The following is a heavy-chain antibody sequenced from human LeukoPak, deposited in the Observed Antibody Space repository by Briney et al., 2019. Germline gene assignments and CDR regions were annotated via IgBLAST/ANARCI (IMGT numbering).Heavy chain of an antibody. CDR1: GFTFSSYS. Sequence: GGSLRLSCAASGFTFSSYSMNWVRQAPGKGLEWVSYISSSSSTIYYADSVKGRFTTSRDNAKNSLYLQMNSLRAEDTAVYYCARSLKYDFWSGYKNWFDPWGQGTLVTVSS. J-gene: IGHJ5*02. CDR2: ISSSSSTI. V-gene: IGHV3-48*01. CDR3: ARSLKYDFWSGYKNWFDP. D-gene: IGHD3-3*01.